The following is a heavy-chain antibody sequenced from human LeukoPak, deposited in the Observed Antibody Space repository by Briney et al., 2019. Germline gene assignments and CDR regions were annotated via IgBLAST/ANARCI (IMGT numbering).Heavy chain of an antibody. CDR2: IYYSGIT. J-gene: IGHJ4*02. Sequence: PLETLSLTCAVYGGSFSGYYWSWIRQPPGKGLEWIGYIYYSGITNYNPSLKSRVTMSVDTSKNQLSLRLSSATAADTAVYYCARAPYSSGVFDYWGQGTLVTVSS. V-gene: IGHV4-59*12. CDR1: GGSFSGYY. CDR3: ARAPYSSGVFDY. D-gene: IGHD5-18*01.